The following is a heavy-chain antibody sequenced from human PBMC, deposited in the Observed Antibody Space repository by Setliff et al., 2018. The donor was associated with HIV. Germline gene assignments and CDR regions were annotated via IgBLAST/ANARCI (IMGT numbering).Heavy chain of an antibody. D-gene: IGHD3-3*01. V-gene: IGHV3-74*01. CDR3: ARITDNYNFWSGYYYGMDV. CDR2: VNRDGSST. J-gene: IGHJ6*02. Sequence: GGSLRLSCAASGFTFDRFWMHWVRQAPGKGLVWVSRVNRDGSSTTYADSVKDRFTISRDNAKNSLFLQLNSLRAEDTGVYYCARITDNYNFWSGYYYGMDVWGQGTTVTVSS. CDR1: GFTFDRFW.